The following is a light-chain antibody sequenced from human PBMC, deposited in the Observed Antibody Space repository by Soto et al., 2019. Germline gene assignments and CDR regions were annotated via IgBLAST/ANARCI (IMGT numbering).Light chain of an antibody. CDR3: RSYTSCSISPHD. Sequence: QSVLTQPASVSGSPGQSITISCTGTSSDVGGYNYVSWYQQHPGKAPKLMIYDVSNRPSGVSNRFSGSKSGNTASLTISGLQAEDESDYDCRSYTSCSISPHDFGPRTKVT. J-gene: IGLJ1*01. CDR2: DVS. V-gene: IGLV2-14*01. CDR1: SSDVGGYNY.